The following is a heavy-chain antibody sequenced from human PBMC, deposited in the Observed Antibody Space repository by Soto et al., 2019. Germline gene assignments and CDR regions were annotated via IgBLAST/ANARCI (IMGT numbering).Heavy chain of an antibody. CDR1: GFTFSSYG. J-gene: IGHJ4*02. CDR3: AGSSLGFLEWLSLSDY. D-gene: IGHD3-3*01. CDR2: IWYDGSNK. Sequence: QVQLVESGGGVVQPGRSLRLSCAASGFTFSSYGMHWVRQAPGKGLEWVAVIWYDGSNKYYADSVKGRFTISRDNSKNTLYLQMNGLRAEDTAVYYCAGSSLGFLEWLSLSDYGGQGTLVTVSS. V-gene: IGHV3-33*01.